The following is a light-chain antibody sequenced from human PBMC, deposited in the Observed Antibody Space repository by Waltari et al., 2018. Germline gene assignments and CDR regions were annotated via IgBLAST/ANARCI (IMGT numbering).Light chain of an antibody. V-gene: IGLV2-14*01. CDR3: SSQSSSDVVL. J-gene: IGLJ2*01. Sequence: QSALTQPASVSGSPGQLVTIFCAGTSNDVGGYNFVSWYQEHPGPAPRVIIYDVRDRPSGVSDRFSWSKSGNTAALTISGLLAEDEADYYCSSQSSSDVVLCGGGPKLTVL. CDR2: DVR. CDR1: SNDVGGYNF.